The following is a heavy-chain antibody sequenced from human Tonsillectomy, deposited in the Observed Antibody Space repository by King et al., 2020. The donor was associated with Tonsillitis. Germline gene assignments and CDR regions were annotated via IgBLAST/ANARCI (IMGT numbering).Heavy chain of an antibody. J-gene: IGHJ4*02. V-gene: IGHV3-73*01. CDR2: IRRKGNSYAT. CDR1: GFTVSGSA. CDR3: TTPGSVYSSSYDY. D-gene: IGHD6-6*01. Sequence: VQLVESGGGLVLPGGSLKLSCASSGFTVSGSAMPCVRQPSGKGLEWVGRIRRKGNSYATAFAAPGKGRFTISRDDSRNTAYLQMNSLKTEDTAVYYCTTPGSVYSSSYDYWGQGTLVTVSS.